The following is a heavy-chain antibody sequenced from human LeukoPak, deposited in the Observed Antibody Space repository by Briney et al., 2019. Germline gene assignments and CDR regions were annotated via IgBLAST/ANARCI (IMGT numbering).Heavy chain of an antibody. V-gene: IGHV4-31*03. Sequence: PPQTRSLTSTVSGGSISSGGSCWSWIRHHPGRGLEWFGYIYVSGTTYYNPSLKSRVTISVDTSQNQFSLEACAVTAADTAVCYCARDLRDDSSGSWFDPWGQGTLVTVSS. CDR3: ARDLRDDSSGSWFDP. D-gene: IGHD3-22*01. CDR2: IYVSGTT. J-gene: IGHJ5*02. CDR1: GGSISSGGSC.